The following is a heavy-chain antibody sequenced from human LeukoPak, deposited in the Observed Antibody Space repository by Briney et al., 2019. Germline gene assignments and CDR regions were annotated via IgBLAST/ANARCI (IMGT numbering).Heavy chain of an antibody. Sequence: PSETPSLTCTVSGGPISSYYWSWIRQPPGKGLEWIGYIYYSGSTNYNPSLKSRVTISVDTSKNQFSLKLSSVTAADTVVYYCARLMTTVTTSDYWGQGTLVTVSS. CDR3: ARLMTTVTTSDY. D-gene: IGHD4-17*01. CDR1: GGPISSYY. J-gene: IGHJ4*02. CDR2: IYYSGST. V-gene: IGHV4-59*01.